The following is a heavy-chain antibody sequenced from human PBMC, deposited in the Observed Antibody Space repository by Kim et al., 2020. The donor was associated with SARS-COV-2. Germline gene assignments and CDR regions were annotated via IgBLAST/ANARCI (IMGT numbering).Heavy chain of an antibody. V-gene: IGHV3-74*01. D-gene: IGHD3-22*01. Sequence: SDADSVKGRFTISRDNAKNTLYLQMNSLRAEDTAVYYCAPGGYYYDRGVASWGQGTLVTVSS. CDR3: APGGYYYDRGVAS. J-gene: IGHJ4*02.